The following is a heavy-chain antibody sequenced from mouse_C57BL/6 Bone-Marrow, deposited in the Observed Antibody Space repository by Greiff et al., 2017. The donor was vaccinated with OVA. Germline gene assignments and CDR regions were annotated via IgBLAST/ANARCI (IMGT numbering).Heavy chain of an antibody. D-gene: IGHD2-3*01. Sequence: VQLQQSVAELVRPGASVTLSCTASGFTIKNTYMHWVKQRPEQGLEWIGRIDPANGNTKYAPKFQGKATITADTSSTTAYLQLSSLTSEDAAVYYCARTRLLRHAMDYWGQGTSVTVSS. V-gene: IGHV14-3*01. CDR2: IDPANGNT. J-gene: IGHJ4*01. CDR3: ARTRLLRHAMDY. CDR1: GFTIKNTY.